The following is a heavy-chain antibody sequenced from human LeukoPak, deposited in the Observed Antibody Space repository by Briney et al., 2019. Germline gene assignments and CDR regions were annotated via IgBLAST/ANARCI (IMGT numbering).Heavy chain of an antibody. CDR1: GYTFTSYG. CDR2: ISPYNGNT. V-gene: IGHV1-18*01. CDR3: AKDLRVAGTRY. J-gene: IGHJ4*02. Sequence: ASVKVSCKASGYTFTSYGISWVRQAPGQGLEWMGWISPYNGNTNYAPKLQGRLTMTTDTSTSTAYMELRSLRSDDTAVYYCAKDLRVAGTRYWGQGTLVTVSS. D-gene: IGHD6-19*01.